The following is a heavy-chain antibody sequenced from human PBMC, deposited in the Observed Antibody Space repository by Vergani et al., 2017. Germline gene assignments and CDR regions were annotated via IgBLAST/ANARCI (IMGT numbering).Heavy chain of an antibody. CDR2: INPIDSKI. Sequence: EVMLVQSGAEVKKPGKSLKISCKYSESSFISNEIAWVRQMSGKGLQWMGNINPIDSKIAYSPSFQGQAIMSLDKSITTAYLQWRSLKASDTAIYYCTRHVPCGDGACLHFDHWGQGTQVTVSS. CDR1: ESSFISNE. J-gene: IGHJ4*02. V-gene: IGHV5-51*01. CDR3: TRHVPCGDGACLHFDH. D-gene: IGHD2-21*01.